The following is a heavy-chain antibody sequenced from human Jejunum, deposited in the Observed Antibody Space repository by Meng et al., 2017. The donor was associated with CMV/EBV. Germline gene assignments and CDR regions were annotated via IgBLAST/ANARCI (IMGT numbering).Heavy chain of an antibody. CDR3: ARDWMTTGVNFFNY. Sequence: QVEVQGSGPGLVGSSETLSLTCSVSGGPISGYYWSWVRQPAGKRLEWIGRFHPGGTTNYNPSLENRITVSVDSSKDQFFLKLTSVTAADTAVYYCARDWMTTGVNFFNYWGQGTLVTVSS. CDR1: GGPISGYY. CDR2: FHPGGTT. D-gene: IGHD4-23*01. V-gene: IGHV4-4*07. J-gene: IGHJ4*02.